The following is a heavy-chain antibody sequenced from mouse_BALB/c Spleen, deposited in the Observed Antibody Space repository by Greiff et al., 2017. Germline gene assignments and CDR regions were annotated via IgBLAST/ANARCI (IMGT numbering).Heavy chain of an antibody. V-gene: IGHV2-9-2*01. CDR1: GFSLTSYD. D-gene: IGHD2-4*01. Sequence: QVQLKESGPGLVAPSQSLSITCTVSGFSLTSYDISWIRQPPGKGLEWLGVIWTGGGTNYNSAFMSRLSISKDNSKSQVFLKMNSLQTDDTAIYYCVRGRGMITTGYYFDYWGQGTTLTVSS. CDR3: VRGRGMITTGYYFDY. J-gene: IGHJ2*01. CDR2: IWTGGGT.